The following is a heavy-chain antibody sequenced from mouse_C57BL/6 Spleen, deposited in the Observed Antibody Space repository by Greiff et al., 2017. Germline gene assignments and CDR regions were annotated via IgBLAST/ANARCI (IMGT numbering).Heavy chain of an antibody. CDR2: IDPSDSYT. CDR1: GYTFTSYW. V-gene: IGHV1-59*01. CDR3: ARWPYGFDY. D-gene: IGHD1-1*01. Sequence: VQLQQSGAELVRPGTSVKLSCKASGYTFTSYWMHWVKQRPGQGLEWIGVIDPSDSYTNYNQKFKGKATLTVDTSSSTAYMQRSSLTSEDSAVYYCARWPYGFDYWGQGTTLTVSS. J-gene: IGHJ2*01.